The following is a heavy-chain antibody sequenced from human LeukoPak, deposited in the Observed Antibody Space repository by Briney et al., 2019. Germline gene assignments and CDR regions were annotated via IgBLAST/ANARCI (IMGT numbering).Heavy chain of an antibody. D-gene: IGHD3-22*01. CDR3: ARALTYYYDSSGYYPNWFDP. CDR2: IKQDGSEK. J-gene: IGHJ5*02. Sequence: GGSLRLSCAASGFTFSSYWMSWVRQAPGKGLKWVANIKQDGSEKYCVDSVKGRFTISRDNAKNSLYLQMNSLRAEDTAVYYCARALTYYYDSSGYYPNWFDPWGQGTLVTVSS. V-gene: IGHV3-7*01. CDR1: GFTFSSYW.